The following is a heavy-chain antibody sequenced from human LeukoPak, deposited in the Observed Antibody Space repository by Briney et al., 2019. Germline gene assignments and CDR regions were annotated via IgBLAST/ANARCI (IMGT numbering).Heavy chain of an antibody. CDR3: ARTITVGATIWGDFDY. V-gene: IGHV1-46*01. D-gene: IGHD1-26*01. J-gene: IGHJ4*02. CDR2: INPSGGST. Sequence: ASVKVSCKASGGTFSSYAISWVRQAPGQGLEWMGIINPSGGSTSYAQKFQGRVTMTRDMSTSTVYMELSSLRSEDTAVYYCARTITVGATIWGDFDYWGQGTLVTVSS. CDR1: GGTFSSYA.